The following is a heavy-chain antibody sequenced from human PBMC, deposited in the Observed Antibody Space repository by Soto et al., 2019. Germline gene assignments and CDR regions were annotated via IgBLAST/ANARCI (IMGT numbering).Heavy chain of an antibody. CDR2: ISYDGSNK. V-gene: IGHV3-30*18. D-gene: IGHD1-26*01. CDR1: GFTFSSYG. Sequence: GGSLRLSCAASGFTFSSYGMHWVRQAPGKGLEWVAVISYDGSNKYYADSVKGRFTISRDNSKNTLYLQMNSLRAEDTAVYYYAKDGGRPFSRSAYNWFDPWGQGTLVTVSS. J-gene: IGHJ5*02. CDR3: AKDGGRPFSRSAYNWFDP.